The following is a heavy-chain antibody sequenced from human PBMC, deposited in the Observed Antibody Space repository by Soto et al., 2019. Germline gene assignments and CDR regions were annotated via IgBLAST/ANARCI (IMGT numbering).Heavy chain of an antibody. CDR2: ISGSGGST. CDR3: ARAPGFIFDY. J-gene: IGHJ4*02. Sequence: RHSCGVSEFPFGSFAMRWVRQAPGKGLEWVSTISGSGGSTYYADSVKGRLTISRDNSKNTLYLQVNSLRAEDTAVYFWARAPGFIFDYWGQGTLVTVSS. CDR1: EFPFGSFA. V-gene: IGHV3-23*01.